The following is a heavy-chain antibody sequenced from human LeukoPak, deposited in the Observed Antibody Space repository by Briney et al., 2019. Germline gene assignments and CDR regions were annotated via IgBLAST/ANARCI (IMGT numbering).Heavy chain of an antibody. Sequence: PGGSLRLSCAPSGFTFSSDWMHWVRQAPGKGLVWVSRINSDGSSTTYADSVKGRFTISRDNAKNTLYLQMNSLRAADTAVYYCSREGYSSSCYFLRWGQGTLVTVSS. J-gene: IGHJ4*02. CDR2: INSDGSST. V-gene: IGHV3-74*01. CDR3: SREGYSSSCYFLR. D-gene: IGHD6-13*01. CDR1: GFTFSSDW.